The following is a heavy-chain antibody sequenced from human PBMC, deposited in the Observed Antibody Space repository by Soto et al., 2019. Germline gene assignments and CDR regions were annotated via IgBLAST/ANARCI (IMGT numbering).Heavy chain of an antibody. CDR2: INPSGGST. Sequence: GASVKVSCKASGYTFTSYYMHWVRQAPGQGLEWMGIINPSGGSTSYAQKFQGRVTMTRDTSTSTVYMELSSLRSEDTAVYYCARGLGPRLGDFSSGYYHDYYYYYLDVWGKGTTVTVSS. J-gene: IGHJ6*03. CDR1: GYTFTSYY. D-gene: IGHD3-3*01. V-gene: IGHV1-46*03. CDR3: ARGLGPRLGDFSSGYYHDYYYYYLDV.